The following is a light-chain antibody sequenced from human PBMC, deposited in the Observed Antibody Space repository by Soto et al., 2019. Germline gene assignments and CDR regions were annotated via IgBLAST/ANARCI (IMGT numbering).Light chain of an antibody. CDR1: QSVSSY. J-gene: IGKJ5*01. CDR3: QQRSNWPPIT. CDR2: DAS. V-gene: IGKV3-11*01. Sequence: EILVTQSPVPLSLSPGERATLSCRASQSVSSYLAWYQQKPGQAPRLLIYDASNRATGIPARFSGGGSGTDFTLTIDNLEPEDFAIYYCQQRSNWPPITLGQGTRLEI.